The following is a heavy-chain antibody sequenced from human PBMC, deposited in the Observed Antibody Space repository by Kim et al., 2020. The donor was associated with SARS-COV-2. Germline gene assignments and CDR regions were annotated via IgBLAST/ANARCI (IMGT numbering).Heavy chain of an antibody. CDR1: GGSISSSSYY. V-gene: IGHV4-39*01. CDR3: ARRGVVPAAMWGGFDY. D-gene: IGHD2-2*01. CDR2: IYYSGST. Sequence: SETMSLTCTVSGGSISSSSYYWGWIRQPPGKGLEWIGSIYYSGSTYYNPSLKSRVTISVDTSKNQFSLKLSSVTAADTAVYYCARRGVVPAAMWGGFDYWGQGTLVTVSS. J-gene: IGHJ4*02.